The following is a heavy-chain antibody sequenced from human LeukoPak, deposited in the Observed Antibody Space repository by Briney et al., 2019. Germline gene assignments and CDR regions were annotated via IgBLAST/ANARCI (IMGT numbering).Heavy chain of an antibody. D-gene: IGHD1-26*01. CDR1: GGSISSYY. J-gene: IGHJ6*02. V-gene: IGHV4-59*01. CDR2: IYYSGGT. CDR3: ARWRAGAPTFYYYYGMDV. Sequence: SETLSLTCTVSGGSISSYYWSWVRQPPGEGLEWIGYIYYSGGTNYNPSLKSRVTLSVDTSKDQFSLKLSSGTAGDTAVYYCARWRAGAPTFYYYYGMDVWGQGTTVTVSS.